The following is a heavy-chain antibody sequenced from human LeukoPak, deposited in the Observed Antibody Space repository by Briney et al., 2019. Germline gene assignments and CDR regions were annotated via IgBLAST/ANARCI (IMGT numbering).Heavy chain of an antibody. CDR3: AKNDFAVPAADIDY. D-gene: IGHD2-2*01. CDR2: ISGSGGST. CDR1: GFTFRSYA. V-gene: IGHV3-23*01. Sequence: GGSLRLSCAASGFTFRSYAMSWVRQAPGKGLEWVSAISGSGGSTYYADSVKGRFTISRDNSKNTLYLQMNSLRAEDTAVYYCAKNDFAVPAADIDYWGQGTLVTVSS. J-gene: IGHJ4*02.